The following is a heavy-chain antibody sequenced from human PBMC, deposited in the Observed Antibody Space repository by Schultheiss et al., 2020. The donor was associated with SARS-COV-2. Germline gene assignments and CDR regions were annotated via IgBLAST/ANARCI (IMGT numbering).Heavy chain of an antibody. Sequence: GGSLRLSCATPGFTFSSYWMYWVRQAPGKGLVWVSRINSDGSITSYADSVKGRFTISRDNSKNTLYLQMNSLGAEDTAVYYCARDQLDTAMVFDYWGQGTLVTVSS. J-gene: IGHJ4*02. V-gene: IGHV3-74*01. CDR2: INSDGSIT. CDR3: ARDQLDTAMVFDY. D-gene: IGHD5-18*01. CDR1: GFTFSSYW.